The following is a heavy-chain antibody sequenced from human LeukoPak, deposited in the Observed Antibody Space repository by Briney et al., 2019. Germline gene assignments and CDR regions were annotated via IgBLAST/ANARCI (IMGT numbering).Heavy chain of an antibody. D-gene: IGHD3-22*01. CDR1: GFTFSSYW. J-gene: IGHJ2*01. V-gene: IGHV3-7*01. CDR2: IKQDGSEK. CDR3: ARVAPHYYDSSDYWYFDL. Sequence: PGGSLRLSCAASGFTFSSYWITWVRQAPGKGLEWVANIKQDGSEKNYVDSVKGRFTISRDNAKNSLYLQMNSLRAEDTAVYYCARVAPHYYDSSDYWYFDLWGRGTLVTVSS.